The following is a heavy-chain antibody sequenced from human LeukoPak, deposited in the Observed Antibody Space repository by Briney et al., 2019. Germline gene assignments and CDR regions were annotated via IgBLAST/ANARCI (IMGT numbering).Heavy chain of an antibody. CDR1: GGSFSDYY. CDR2: INHSGST. V-gene: IGHV4-34*01. Sequence: SETLSLTCAVYGGSFSDYYWTWIRQAPGKGLEWIGEINHSGSTNYNPSLKSRVTISVDTSKNQFSLKLSSVTAADTAVYYCARGLRLPSPFDIWGQGTMVTVSS. CDR3: ARGLRLPSPFDI. J-gene: IGHJ3*02. D-gene: IGHD5-12*01.